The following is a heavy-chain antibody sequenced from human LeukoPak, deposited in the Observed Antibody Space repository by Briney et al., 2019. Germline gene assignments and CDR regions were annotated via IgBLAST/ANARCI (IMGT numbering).Heavy chain of an antibody. J-gene: IGHJ3*02. D-gene: IGHD3-10*01. CDR3: ARESGAHGAFDI. CDR2: INSDGSEG. CDR1: GFTFSGFW. Sequence: GGSLRLSCAVSGFTFSGFWMSWSRQAPRKGLEWVASINSDGSEGYYADVVKGRFTISRDNAKNSLYLQINSLRAEDTAVYYCARESGAHGAFDIWGQGTMVTVSS. V-gene: IGHV3-7*03.